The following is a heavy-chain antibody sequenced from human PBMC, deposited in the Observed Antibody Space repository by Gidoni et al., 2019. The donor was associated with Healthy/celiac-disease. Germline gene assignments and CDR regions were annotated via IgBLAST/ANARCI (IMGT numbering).Heavy chain of an antibody. CDR2: INHSGST. J-gene: IGHJ5*02. CDR1: GGSFSGYY. Sequence: QVQLQQWGAGLLQPSETLSLTCAVYGGSFSGYYWSWIRQPPGKGLEWIGEINHSGSTNYNPSLKSRVTISVDTSKNQFSLKLSSVTAADTAVYYCARGTYYYDSSGYKAPNWFDPWGQGTLVTVSS. D-gene: IGHD3-22*01. V-gene: IGHV4-34*01. CDR3: ARGTYYYDSSGYKAPNWFDP.